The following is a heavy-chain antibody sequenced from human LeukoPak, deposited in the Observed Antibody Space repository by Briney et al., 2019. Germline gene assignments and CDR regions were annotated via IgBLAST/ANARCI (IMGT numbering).Heavy chain of an antibody. CDR3: GKTADYYGYAFDI. Sequence: PSETLSLTCAVYGGSFSGYYWSWIRQPPGKGLEWIGEINHSGSTNYNPSLKSRVTISVDTSKNQFSLKLSSVTAADTAVYYCGKTADYYGYAFDIWGQGTMVTVSS. D-gene: IGHD3-10*01. CDR1: GGSFSGYY. CDR2: INHSGST. J-gene: IGHJ3*02. V-gene: IGHV4-34*01.